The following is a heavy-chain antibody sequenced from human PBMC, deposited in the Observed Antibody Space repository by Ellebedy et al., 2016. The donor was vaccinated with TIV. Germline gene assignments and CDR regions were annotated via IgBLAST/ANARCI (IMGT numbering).Heavy chain of an antibody. CDR3: ASVGSWALGAFDI. CDR2: INPNSGGT. J-gene: IGHJ3*02. CDR1: GYTFTGYY. V-gene: IGHV1-2*04. D-gene: IGHD3-10*01. Sequence: ASVKVSXKASGYTFTGYYMHWVRQAPGQGLEWMGWINPNSGGTNYAQKFQGWVTMTRDTSISTAYMELSRLRSDDTAVYYCASVGSWALGAFDIWGQGTMVTVSS.